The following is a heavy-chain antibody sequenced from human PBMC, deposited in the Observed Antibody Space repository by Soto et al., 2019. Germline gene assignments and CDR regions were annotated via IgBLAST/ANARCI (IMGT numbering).Heavy chain of an antibody. CDR2: IYYSGST. CDR1: GGSVSSSSYY. Sequence: SETLSLTCTVSGGSVSSSSYYWGWIRQPPGKGLEWIGSIYYSGSTYYNPSLKSRVTISVDTSKNQFSLKLSSVTAADTAVYYCARQDYYGSGSWDDAFDIWGQGTMVTVSS. V-gene: IGHV4-39*01. CDR3: ARQDYYGSGSWDDAFDI. J-gene: IGHJ3*02. D-gene: IGHD3-10*01.